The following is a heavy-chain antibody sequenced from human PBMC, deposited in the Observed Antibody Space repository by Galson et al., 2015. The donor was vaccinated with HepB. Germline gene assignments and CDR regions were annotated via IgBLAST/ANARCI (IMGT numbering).Heavy chain of an antibody. J-gene: IGHJ1*01. Sequence: SLRLSCAASGFTFSSYAMSWVRQAPGKGLEWVSAISGSGGSTYYADSVKGRFTISRDNSKNTLCLQMNSLRAEDTAVYYCAKDRTMEDYGDYPEYFQHWGQGTLVTVSS. V-gene: IGHV3-23*01. CDR1: GFTFSSYA. D-gene: IGHD4-17*01. CDR3: AKDRTMEDYGDYPEYFQH. CDR2: ISGSGGST.